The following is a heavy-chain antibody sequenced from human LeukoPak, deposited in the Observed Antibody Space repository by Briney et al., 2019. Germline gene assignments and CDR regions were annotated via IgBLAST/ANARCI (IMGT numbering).Heavy chain of an antibody. CDR3: ARGDTSGYSQY. V-gene: IGHV4-59*01. J-gene: IGHJ4*02. CDR1: GGSISSYY. D-gene: IGHD3-3*01. Sequence: SETLSLTCTVSGGSISSYYWSWIRQPPGKGLEWIGYIYYSGSTNHNPSLKSRVTISVDTSKNQFSLKLSSVTAADTAVYYCARGDTSGYSQYWGQGTLVTVSS. CDR2: IYYSGST.